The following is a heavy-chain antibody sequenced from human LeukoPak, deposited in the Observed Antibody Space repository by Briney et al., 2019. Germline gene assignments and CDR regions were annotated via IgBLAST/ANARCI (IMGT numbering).Heavy chain of an antibody. CDR3: ARLLGSSSRIYYYYYMDV. CDR1: GGSISSSSYY. D-gene: IGHD6-13*01. V-gene: IGHV4-39*07. CDR2: IYYSGST. Sequence: SETLSLTCTVSGGSISSSSYYWGWIRQPPGKGLEWIGSIYYSGSTYYNPSLKSRVTISVDTSKNQFSLKLSSVTAADTAVYYCARLLGSSSRIYYYYYMDVWGKGTTVTVSS. J-gene: IGHJ6*03.